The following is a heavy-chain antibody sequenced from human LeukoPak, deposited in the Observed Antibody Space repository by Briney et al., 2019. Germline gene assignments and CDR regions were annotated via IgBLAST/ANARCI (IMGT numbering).Heavy chain of an antibody. CDR2: ISGRGTST. CDR3: AKGLWCDN. J-gene: IGHJ5*02. D-gene: IGHD3/OR15-3a*01. Sequence: GGSLRLSCAASGFTFSNSAMSWVRQAPVKGLEWVSTISGRGTSTYYADSVKGRFTISRDDSKNTLFLQMNSLRAEDTAVYYCAKGLWCDNWGQGTLVTVSS. CDR1: GFTFSNSA. V-gene: IGHV3-23*01.